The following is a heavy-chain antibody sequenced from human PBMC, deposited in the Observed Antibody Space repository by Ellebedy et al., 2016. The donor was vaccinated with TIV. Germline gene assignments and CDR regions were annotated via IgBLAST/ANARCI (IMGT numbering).Heavy chain of an antibody. CDR1: GFTFSDSV. Sequence: GGSLRLSXVGFGFTFSDSVMHWVRQDPGKGLDWVAGISVDGRAVHYPDSVKGRFTISRDNAQNTVYLQMNSLRLEDTAVYYCVRDGGSMVRGVPFDYWGQGTLVTVSS. CDR2: ISVDGRAV. D-gene: IGHD3-10*01. V-gene: IGHV3-30*03. CDR3: VRDGGSMVRGVPFDY. J-gene: IGHJ4*02.